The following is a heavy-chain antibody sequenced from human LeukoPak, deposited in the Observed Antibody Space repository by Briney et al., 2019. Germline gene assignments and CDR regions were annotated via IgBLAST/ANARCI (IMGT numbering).Heavy chain of an antibody. CDR1: GFTFSDYS. V-gene: IGHV3-21*01. CDR2: ISSSSSHI. Sequence: GGSLRLSCAASGFTFSDYSMNWARQAPGKGLEWVSSISSSSSHIYYADSVKGRFTISRDNAKNSLYLQMNSLRAEDTAVYSCARNLRYFDWLLRTNAFDFWGQGTMVTVSS. D-gene: IGHD3-9*01. J-gene: IGHJ3*01. CDR3: ARNLRYFDWLLRTNAFDF.